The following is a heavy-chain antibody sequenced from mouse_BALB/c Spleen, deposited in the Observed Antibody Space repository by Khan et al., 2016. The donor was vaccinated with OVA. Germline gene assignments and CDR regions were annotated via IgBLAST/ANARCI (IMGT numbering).Heavy chain of an antibody. CDR3: GSMYYGLSWVAY. CDR1: GLSLINYG. CDR2: IWGDGTT. V-gene: IGHV2-3*01. J-gene: IGHJ3*01. D-gene: IGHD1-2*01. Sequence: VMLLESGPGLVAPSQSLSITCTVSGLSLINYGVSWIRQPPGKGLEWLGVIWGDGTTNYHSTLKPRLSIHKDNSKSHVSLQLTSLHTADTATYSCGSMYYGLSWVAYWGQGTLVTVAA.